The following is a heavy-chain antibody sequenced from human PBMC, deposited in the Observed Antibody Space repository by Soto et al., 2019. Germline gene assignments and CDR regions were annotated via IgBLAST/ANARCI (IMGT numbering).Heavy chain of an antibody. V-gene: IGHV1-46*01. CDR1: GYTFTSYY. CDR3: ARDRAENLEWLLFSPHDAFDI. J-gene: IGHJ3*02. D-gene: IGHD3-3*01. CDR2: INPSGGST. Sequence: ASVKVSCKASGYTFTSYYMHWVRQAPGQGLEWVGIINPSGGSTSYAQKFQGRVTMTRDTSTSTVYMELSSLRSEDTAVYYCARDRAENLEWLLFSPHDAFDIWGQGTMVTVSS.